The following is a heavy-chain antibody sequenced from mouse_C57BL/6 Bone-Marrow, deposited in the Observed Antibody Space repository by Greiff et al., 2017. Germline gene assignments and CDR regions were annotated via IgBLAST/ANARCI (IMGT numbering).Heavy chain of an antibody. CDR3: ARERHYYYAMDY. Sequence: LQQSGASVKISCKASGYAFSSYWMNWVKQRPGKGLEWIGQIYPGDGDTNYNGKFKGKATLTADKSSSTAYMQLSSLTSEDSAVYFCARERHYYYAMDYWGQGTSVTVSS. J-gene: IGHJ4*01. D-gene: IGHD3-2*01. CDR2: IYPGDGDT. CDR1: GYAFSSYW. V-gene: IGHV1-80*01.